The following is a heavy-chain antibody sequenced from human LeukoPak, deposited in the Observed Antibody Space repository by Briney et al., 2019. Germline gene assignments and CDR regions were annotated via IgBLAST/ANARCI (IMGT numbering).Heavy chain of an antibody. Sequence: GGSLRLSCAASGFTLSRYGMNWVRQAPGKVLVWVSRINSEGSSTTYADSVKGRFTISRDNAKNTLILQMNSLRAEDTAVYYCARDYYSRFDYWGQGTLVTVSS. V-gene: IGHV3-74*01. J-gene: IGHJ4*02. CDR1: GFTLSRYG. CDR3: ARDYYSRFDY. CDR2: INSEGSST. D-gene: IGHD3-22*01.